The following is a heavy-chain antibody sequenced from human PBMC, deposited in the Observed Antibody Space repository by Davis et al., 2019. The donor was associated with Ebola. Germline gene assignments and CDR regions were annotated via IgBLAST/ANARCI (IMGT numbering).Heavy chain of an antibody. CDR3: AKEQGYCNGGSCYAQDH. J-gene: IGHJ4*02. Sequence: AGSLRLSCAASGFTFNQYAMTWVRQAPGKGLEWVSTISKSGRDTNYADSVKGRPRVSRDNSKNTLYLQINSLRGEDTAVYYCAKEQGYCNGGSCYAQDHWGQGMLATVSS. D-gene: IGHD2-15*01. CDR1: GFTFNQYA. CDR2: ISKSGRDT. V-gene: IGHV3-23*01.